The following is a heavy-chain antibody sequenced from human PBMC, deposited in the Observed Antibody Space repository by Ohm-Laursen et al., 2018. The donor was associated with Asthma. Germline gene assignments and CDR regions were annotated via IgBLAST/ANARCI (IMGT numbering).Heavy chain of an antibody. J-gene: IGHJ6*02. CDR2: IYYSGST. V-gene: IGHV4-39*01. CDR3: ARTHTGSGYYYYGMDV. D-gene: IGHD4-17*01. Sequence: GTLSLTCTVSGGSISSSSYYWGWIRQPPGKGLEWIGSIYYSGSTYYNPSLKSRVTISVDTSKNQFSLKLSSVTAADTAVYYCARTHTGSGYYYYGMDVWGQGTTVTVSS. CDR1: GGSISSSSYY.